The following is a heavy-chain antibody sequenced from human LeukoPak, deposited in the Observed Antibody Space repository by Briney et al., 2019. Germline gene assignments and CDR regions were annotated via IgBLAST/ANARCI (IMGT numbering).Heavy chain of an antibody. J-gene: IGHJ1*01. CDR3: ARAAYSGSYRPKEYFQH. V-gene: IGHV1-46*01. D-gene: IGHD1-26*01. Sequence: EASVKVSCKASGYTFTSYYMHWVRQAPGQGLEWMGIINPSGGSTSYAQKFQGRVTMTRDTSTSTVYMELSSLRSEDTAVYYCARAAYSGSYRPKEYFQHWGQGTLVTVSS. CDR2: INPSGGST. CDR1: GYTFTSYY.